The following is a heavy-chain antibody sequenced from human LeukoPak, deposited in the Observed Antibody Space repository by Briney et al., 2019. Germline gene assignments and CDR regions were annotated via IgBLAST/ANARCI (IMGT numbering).Heavy chain of an antibody. J-gene: IGHJ4*02. V-gene: IGHV1-69*04. D-gene: IGHD6-13*01. Sequence: ASVKVSCKASGGTFSSYAISWVRQAPGQGLEWMGRIIPILGIADYAQKFQGKVTITADKSTSTAYMELSSLRSEDTAVYYCARDDSSLAAAGGYWGQGTLVTVSS. CDR2: IIPILGIA. CDR3: ARDDSSLAAAGGY. CDR1: GGTFSSYA.